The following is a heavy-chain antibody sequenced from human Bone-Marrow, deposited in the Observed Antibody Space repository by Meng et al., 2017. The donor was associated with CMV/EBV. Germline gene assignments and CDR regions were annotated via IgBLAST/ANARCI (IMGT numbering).Heavy chain of an antibody. CDR2: MNPNSGNT. J-gene: IGHJ6*02. Sequence: ASVKVSCKASGYTFTSYDINWVRQATGQGLEWMGWMNPNSGNTGYAQKFQGRVTITRNTSISTAYMELSSLTSEDTAVYYCARAYSSSWYGYYYYGMDVWGQGTTVTVSS. V-gene: IGHV1-8*03. D-gene: IGHD6-13*01. CDR1: GYTFTSYD. CDR3: ARAYSSSWYGYYYYGMDV.